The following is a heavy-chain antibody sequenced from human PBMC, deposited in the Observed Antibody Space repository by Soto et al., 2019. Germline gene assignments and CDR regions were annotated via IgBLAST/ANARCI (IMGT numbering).Heavy chain of an antibody. D-gene: IGHD1-1*01. Sequence: GGSLRLSCAASGFSIGGYAMNWVRQAPEKGLEWVSAISGSAGTTYYADSVKGRFSVSRDNSKNTLYLQMSSLRANDTAVYYCANYFGPGLGRFDYWGPGTLGTVSS. CDR3: ANYFGPGLGRFDY. J-gene: IGHJ4*02. CDR2: ISGSAGTT. V-gene: IGHV3-23*01. CDR1: GFSIGGYA.